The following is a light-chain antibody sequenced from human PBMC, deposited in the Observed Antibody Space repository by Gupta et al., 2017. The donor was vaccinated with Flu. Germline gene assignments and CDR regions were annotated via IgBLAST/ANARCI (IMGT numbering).Light chain of an antibody. V-gene: IGKV2-28*01. CDR2: LGS. J-gene: IGKJ1*01. Sequence: IVMTRSPPSLAFPPGGRASISVRSCHSLQNYKGYNHLDWYLQKPGQSPQLLIYLGSNRASGVPDRFSGSGSGSDFTLKISRVEAEDVGVYYCMQGLQTPWTFGQGTKVEVK. CDR3: MQGLQTPWT. CDR1: HSLQNYKGYNH.